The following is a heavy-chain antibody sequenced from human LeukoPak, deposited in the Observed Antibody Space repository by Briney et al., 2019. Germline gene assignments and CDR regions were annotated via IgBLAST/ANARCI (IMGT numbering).Heavy chain of an antibody. CDR1: GFTFDDYA. V-gene: IGHV3-9*01. CDR3: AKGAYYDSSGHFDY. J-gene: IGHJ4*02. CDR2: ISWNSGSI. D-gene: IGHD3-22*01. Sequence: PGGSLRLSCAASGFTFDDYAMGWVRHAPGKGLGWVSGISWNSGSIGYADSVKGRFTISRDNSKNSLYLQMNSLRAEDTALYYCAKGAYYDSSGHFDYWGQGTLVTVSS.